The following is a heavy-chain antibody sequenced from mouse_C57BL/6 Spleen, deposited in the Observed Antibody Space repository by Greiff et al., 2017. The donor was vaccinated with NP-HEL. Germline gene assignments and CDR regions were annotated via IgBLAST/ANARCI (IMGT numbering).Heavy chain of an antibody. CDR1: GYTFTDYY. CDR2: INPNNGGT. J-gene: IGHJ4*01. CDR3: ARPYYYAMDY. Sequence: VQLKQSGPELVKPGASVKISCKASGYTFTDYYMNWVKQSHGKSLEWIGDINPNNGGTSYNQKFKGKATLTVDKSSSTAYMELRSLTSEDSAVYYCARPYYYAMDYWGQGTSVTVSS. V-gene: IGHV1-26*01.